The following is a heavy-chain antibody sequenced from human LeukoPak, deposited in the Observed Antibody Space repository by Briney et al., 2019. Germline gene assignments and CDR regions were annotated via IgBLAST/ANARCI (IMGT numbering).Heavy chain of an antibody. CDR2: ISSGKTYI. V-gene: IGHV3-21*01. CDR1: GFTFSSYS. Sequence: SGGSLRLSCAASGFTFSSYSMNWVRQAPGKGLEWVSYISSGKTYIYYADSVKGRFTISRDNAKNTLYLQMNSLRAEDTAIYYCARVAYSSNWYIDYWGQGTLVAVSS. J-gene: IGHJ4*02. D-gene: IGHD6-13*01. CDR3: ARVAYSSNWYIDY.